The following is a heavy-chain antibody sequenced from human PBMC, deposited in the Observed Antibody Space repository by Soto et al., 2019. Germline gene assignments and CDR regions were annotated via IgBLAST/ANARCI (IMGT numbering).Heavy chain of an antibody. J-gene: IGHJ3*02. CDR2: INHSGST. D-gene: IGHD6-19*01. V-gene: IGHV4-34*01. Sequence: QVQLQQWGAGLLKPSETLSLTCAVYGGSFSGYYWSWIRQPPGKGLEWIGEINHSGSTNYNPSLKSRVTISVDTSKHQFSLKLSSVTAADTAVYYCARFREIIAVDKVDAFDIWGQGTIVTVSS. CDR1: GGSFSGYY. CDR3: ARFREIIAVDKVDAFDI.